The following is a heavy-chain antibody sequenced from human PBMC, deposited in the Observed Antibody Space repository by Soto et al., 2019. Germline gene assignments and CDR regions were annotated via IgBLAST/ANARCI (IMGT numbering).Heavy chain of an antibody. Sequence: GGSGKVSYKACGGPFSSYAISLVRQAPGQGVEWIGGIMNIFGTANYAQKFQGRVTITADKSTSTAYMQLSSLRSEDTAVYYCARDLVNCCSGGSCYSTGWFDPWGQGTLVTVSS. J-gene: IGHJ5*02. CDR3: ARDLVNCCSGGSCYSTGWFDP. V-gene: IGHV1-69*06. D-gene: IGHD2-15*01. CDR1: GGPFSSYA. CDR2: IMNIFGTA.